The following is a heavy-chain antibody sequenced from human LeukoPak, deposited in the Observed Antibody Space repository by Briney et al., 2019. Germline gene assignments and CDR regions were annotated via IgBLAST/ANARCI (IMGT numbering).Heavy chain of an antibody. Sequence: PSETLSLTCTVPGGSISGYYWSWIRQPPGKGLEWIGYIYYSGSTNYNPSLKSRLTTSIDTSENQFSLKLSSVTAADTAVYYCAREYSSSSGRRAFDIWGQGTMVTVSS. J-gene: IGHJ3*02. CDR2: IYYSGST. CDR1: GGSISGYY. D-gene: IGHD6-6*01. V-gene: IGHV4-59*08. CDR3: AREYSSSSGRRAFDI.